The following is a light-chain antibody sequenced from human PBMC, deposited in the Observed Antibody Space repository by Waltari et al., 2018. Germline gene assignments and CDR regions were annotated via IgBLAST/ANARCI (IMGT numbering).Light chain of an antibody. V-gene: IGKV1-5*03. CDR2: RSF. Sequence: IQMTQSPSTLSASVGDRVTISCRDTESINSWLAWYQQKPGKAPKLLISRSFNLESGVPSRFSGSGSGTEFILTISSLQPDDLATYHCQQYKRPPWTFGQGTKV. CDR1: ESINSW. CDR3: QQYKRPPWT. J-gene: IGKJ1*01.